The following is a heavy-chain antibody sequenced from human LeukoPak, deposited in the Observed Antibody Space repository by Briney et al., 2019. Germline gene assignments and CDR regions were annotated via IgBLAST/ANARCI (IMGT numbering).Heavy chain of an antibody. D-gene: IGHD6-6*01. V-gene: IGHV3-21*01. Sequence: GGSLRLSCAASGFTFSSYAMSWVRQAPGKGLEWVSSITSGTTYIYYADSVRGRFTLSRDNAKNSLYLQMNSLRAEDTAVYYCARWPYSSSYYFGYWGQGTLVTVSS. J-gene: IGHJ4*02. CDR2: ITSGTTYI. CDR1: GFTFSSYA. CDR3: ARWPYSSSYYFGY.